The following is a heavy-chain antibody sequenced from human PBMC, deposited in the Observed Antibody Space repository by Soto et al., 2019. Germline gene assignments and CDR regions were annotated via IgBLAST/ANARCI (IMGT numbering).Heavy chain of an antibody. CDR2: MSYSGST. CDR1: GGSISSDSYY. J-gene: IGHJ6*02. Sequence: SETLSLTCTVSGGSISSDSYYWGWIRQSPEKGLEWIASMSYSGSTYYNPTLKSRLIISVDTSKSQFSLKLNSVTAADTAVYYCARDLWGYCGTDCYPLDVWGQGTTVTVSS. V-gene: IGHV4-39*07. CDR3: ARDLWGYCGTDCYPLDV. D-gene: IGHD2-21*02.